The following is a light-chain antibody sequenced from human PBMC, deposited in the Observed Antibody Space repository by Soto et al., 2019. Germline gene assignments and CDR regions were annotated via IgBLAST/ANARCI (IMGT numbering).Light chain of an antibody. Sequence: DIQMTQSPSSLSASVGDRVTITCRASQSITNFLNWYQQKPGKAPQLLIYAASSLQSGVPARFSGGGSGTDFTLTISSLQPEDFATYYCQQSYSSPLTFCGGTKVEIK. V-gene: IGKV1-39*01. CDR2: AAS. J-gene: IGKJ4*01. CDR3: QQSYSSPLT. CDR1: QSITNF.